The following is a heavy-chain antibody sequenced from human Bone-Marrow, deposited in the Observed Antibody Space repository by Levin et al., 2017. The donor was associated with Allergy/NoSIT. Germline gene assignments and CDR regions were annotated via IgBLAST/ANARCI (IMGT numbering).Heavy chain of an antibody. CDR2: IYSGGTT. CDR3: ARNRHCIGGRCYAV. J-gene: IGHJ4*02. D-gene: IGHD2-15*01. Sequence: GGSLRLSCAASGFTVSNNYMRWVRQAPGKGLEWVSLIYSGGTTYYADSVKGRFTISRDNSKNTVYLQMNSLSAEDTAVYYCARNRHCIGGRCYAVWGQGTLVTVSS. CDR1: GFTVSNNY. V-gene: IGHV3-53*01.